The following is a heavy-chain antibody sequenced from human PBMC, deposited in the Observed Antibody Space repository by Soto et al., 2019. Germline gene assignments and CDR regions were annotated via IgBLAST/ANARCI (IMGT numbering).Heavy chain of an antibody. V-gene: IGHV3-66*01. J-gene: IGHJ4*02. CDR2: IYSAGIT. CDR3: ARVITGGWGAYLFDS. Sequence: EVQLVYSGGGLVQPGGSLRLSCAASGFTVSKNYMSWVRQAPGKGLEWVSVIYSAGITYYADSVKGRFTITRDNAKNTVDCQMNSLRVVDTAVYYCARVITGGWGAYLFDSWGQGTLVTVSS. D-gene: IGHD3-16*01. CDR1: GFTVSKNY.